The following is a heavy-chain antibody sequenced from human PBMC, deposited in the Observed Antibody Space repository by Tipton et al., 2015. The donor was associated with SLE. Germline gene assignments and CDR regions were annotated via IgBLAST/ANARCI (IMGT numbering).Heavy chain of an antibody. D-gene: IGHD3-22*01. J-gene: IGHJ4*02. Sequence: SLRLSCAASGFTFSSYWMHWVRQAPGKGLVWVSRINSDGSSTTYADSVKARFTISRDNAKNTLYLQMNSLRAEDTAVYYCARAYYDSSSYSMGGYWGQGTLVTVSS. CDR1: GFTFSSYW. CDR2: INSDGSST. V-gene: IGHV3-74*01. CDR3: ARAYYDSSSYSMGGY.